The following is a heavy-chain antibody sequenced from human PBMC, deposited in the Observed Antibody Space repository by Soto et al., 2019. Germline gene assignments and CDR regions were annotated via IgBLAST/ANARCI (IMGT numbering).Heavy chain of an antibody. Sequence: GGSLRLSCSASAINFRSYAMSWVRQAPGKGLEWVPAVGGSGSDTYYADSVKGRFTISRDDSKNTLYLHMSSLRVEDTAIYYCAKRQSFDFWSGYLPFFDYWGQGTPVTVSS. CDR1: AINFRSYA. CDR2: VGGSGSDT. J-gene: IGHJ4*02. D-gene: IGHD3-3*01. CDR3: AKRQSFDFWSGYLPFFDY. V-gene: IGHV3-23*01.